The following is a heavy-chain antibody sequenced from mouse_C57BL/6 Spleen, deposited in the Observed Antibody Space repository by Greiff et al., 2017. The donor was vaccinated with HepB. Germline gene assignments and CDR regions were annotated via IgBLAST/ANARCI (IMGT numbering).Heavy chain of an antibody. V-gene: IGHV1-64*01. CDR3: AREDYDYDD. Sequence: VQLQESGAELVKPGASVKLSCKASGYTFTSYWMHWVKQRPGQGLEWIGMIHPNSGSTNYNEKFKSKATLTVDKSSSTAYMQLSSLTSEDSAVYYCAREDYDYDDWGQGTTLTVSS. CDR1: GYTFTSYW. J-gene: IGHJ2*01. D-gene: IGHD2-4*01. CDR2: IHPNSGST.